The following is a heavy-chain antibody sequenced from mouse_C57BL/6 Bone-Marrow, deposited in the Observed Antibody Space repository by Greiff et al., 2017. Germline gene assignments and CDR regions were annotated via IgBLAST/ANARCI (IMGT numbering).Heavy chain of an antibody. J-gene: IGHJ1*03. D-gene: IGHD2-3*01. CDR2: IYPSDSET. Sequence: QVQLQQPGAELVRPGSSVKLSCKASGYTFTSYWMDWVKQRPGQGLEWIGNIYPSDSETHYNQKFKDKATLTVDKSSSTAYMQLSSLTSEDSAVYYCAKWGEIDDGYYGGYFDVWGTGTTVTVSS. CDR1: GYTFTSYW. CDR3: AKWGEIDDGYYGGYFDV. V-gene: IGHV1-61*01.